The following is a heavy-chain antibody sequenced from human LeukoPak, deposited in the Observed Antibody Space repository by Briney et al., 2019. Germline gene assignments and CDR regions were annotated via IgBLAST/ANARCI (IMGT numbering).Heavy chain of an antibody. D-gene: IGHD3-22*01. CDR1: GYSFTNYY. Sequence: ASVKVSCKASGYSFTNYYIHWVRQAPGHGLEWMGLINPSGGSTTYPQKFHGKITITRDMSTSTVYMELSSLRSEDTAVYYCAREGVYDSNGYYYDHWGQGTPVTVSS. V-gene: IGHV1-46*01. CDR2: INPSGGST. J-gene: IGHJ4*02. CDR3: AREGVYDSNGYYYDH.